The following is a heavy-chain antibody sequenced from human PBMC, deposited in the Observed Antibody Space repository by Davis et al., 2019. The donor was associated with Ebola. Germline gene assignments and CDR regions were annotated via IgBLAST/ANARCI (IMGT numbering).Heavy chain of an antibody. V-gene: IGHV3-30*02. CDR2: IPSDATNK. Sequence: GGSLRLSCAVSASIFSNYGMHWVRQAPGKGLEWVAFIPSDATNKYYADSVKGRFTISRDNSKNMVYLQMNSLRAEDTAVYYCANSYYYGMDVWGQGTTVTVSS. J-gene: IGHJ6*02. CDR3: ANSYYYGMDV. CDR1: ASIFSNYG.